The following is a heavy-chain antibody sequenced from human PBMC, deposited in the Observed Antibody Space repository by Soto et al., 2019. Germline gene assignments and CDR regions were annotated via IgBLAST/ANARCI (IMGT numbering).Heavy chain of an antibody. CDR2: ISSSSSTI. J-gene: IGHJ6*02. V-gene: IGHV3-48*02. Sequence: GGSLRLSCAASGFTFSSYSMNWVRQAPGKGLEWVSYISSSSSTIYYADSVKGRFTISRDNAKNSLYLQMNSLRDEDTAVYYWAREIVAAAGWALYYYGMDVWGQGTTVTVSS. CDR1: GFTFSSYS. CDR3: AREIVAAAGWALYYYGMDV. D-gene: IGHD6-13*01.